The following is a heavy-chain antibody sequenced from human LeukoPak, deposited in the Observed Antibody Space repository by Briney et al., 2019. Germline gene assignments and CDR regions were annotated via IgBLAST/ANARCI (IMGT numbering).Heavy chain of an antibody. Sequence: SETLSLTCTVSGGSISSYYWSWIRQPAGKGLEWIGRIYTSGSTNYNPSLKSRVTISVDTSKNQFSLKLSSVTAADTAVYYCAREAVGGSGSYSVDPWGQGTLVTVSS. J-gene: IGHJ5*02. CDR3: AREAVGGSGSYSVDP. V-gene: IGHV4-4*07. D-gene: IGHD3-10*01. CDR1: GGSISSYY. CDR2: IYTSGST.